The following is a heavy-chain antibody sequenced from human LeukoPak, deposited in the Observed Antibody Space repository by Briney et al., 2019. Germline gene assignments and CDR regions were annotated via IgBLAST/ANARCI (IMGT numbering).Heavy chain of an antibody. D-gene: IGHD3-10*01. CDR1: GFTFSNAS. J-gene: IGHJ4*02. CDR2: IKSKTDGGTT. Sequence: GGSLRLSCAASGFTFSNASMSWVRQAPGKGLEGVGRIKSKTDGGTTDYAPPVKGRFTISRDDSKTTLYLQMNSLKTEETAVYYCTTDSYYGSGSLVDYWGQGTMVTVSS. CDR3: TTDSYYGSGSLVDY. V-gene: IGHV3-15*01.